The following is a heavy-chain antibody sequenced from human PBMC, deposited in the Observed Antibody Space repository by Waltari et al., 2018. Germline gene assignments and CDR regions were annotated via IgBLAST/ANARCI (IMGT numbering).Heavy chain of an antibody. CDR1: GYTFTGYY. D-gene: IGHD2-8*02. Sequence: QVQLVQSGAEVKKPGASVKVSCKASGYTFTGYYMHWVRQAPGQGLEWMGRSNPNSGGTNYAQKFQGRVTMTRDTSISTAYMELSRLRSDDTAVYYCARTPRDYCTGGVCYLDYWGQGTLVTVSS. J-gene: IGHJ4*02. CDR3: ARTPRDYCTGGVCYLDY. CDR2: SNPNSGGT. V-gene: IGHV1-2*06.